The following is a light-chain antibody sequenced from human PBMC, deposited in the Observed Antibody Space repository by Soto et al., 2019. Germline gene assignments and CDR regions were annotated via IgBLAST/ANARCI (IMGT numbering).Light chain of an antibody. CDR3: SSYTTSRNDV. V-gene: IGLV2-14*03. J-gene: IGLJ1*01. CDR1: SSDFGTYNS. Sequence: QSVLTQPASVSGSPGQSITISCTGTSSDFGTYNSVSWYQQHPGKAPKVMIYDVSNRPSGVSNRFSGSKSGNTASLTISGLQAEDEADYYCSSYTTSRNDVFGTGTKLTVL. CDR2: DVS.